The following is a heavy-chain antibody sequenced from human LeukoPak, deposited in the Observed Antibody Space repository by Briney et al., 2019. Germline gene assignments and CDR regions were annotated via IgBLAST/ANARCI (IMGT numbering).Heavy chain of an antibody. Sequence: SQTLSLTCTVSSGSISSGGYYWSWIRQHPGKGLEWIGYIYYSGSTYYNPSLKSRVTMSVDSSKNQFSLKLSFVTAADTAVYYCARGAPYYFDYWGQGTLVTVSS. CDR2: IYYSGST. CDR1: SGSISSGGYY. V-gene: IGHV4-31*03. J-gene: IGHJ4*02. CDR3: ARGAPYYFDY.